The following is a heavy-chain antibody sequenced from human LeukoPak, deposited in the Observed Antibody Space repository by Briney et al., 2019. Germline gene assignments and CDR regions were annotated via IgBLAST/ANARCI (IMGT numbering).Heavy chain of an antibody. CDR1: GFTFSNYG. Sequence: PGRSLRLSCAASGFTFSNYGMHWVRQAPGKGLEWVAVMSYDGSNKYYADSVKGRFTISRDNSKNTLYLQMNSLRAEDTAVYYCAKEVVAANYYYYGMDVWGQGTTVTVSS. D-gene: IGHD2-15*01. J-gene: IGHJ6*02. V-gene: IGHV3-30*18. CDR3: AKEVVAANYYYYGMDV. CDR2: MSYDGSNK.